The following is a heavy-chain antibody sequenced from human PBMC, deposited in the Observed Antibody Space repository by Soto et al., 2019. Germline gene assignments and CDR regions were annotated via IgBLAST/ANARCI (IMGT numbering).Heavy chain of an antibody. CDR3: ARIPRYSFPTSDDLDS. J-gene: IGHJ4*02. Sequence: GASVKVSCKASGGTFYTYTFSWVRQAPGQGLEWMGSITPIYPTTNYAERFHGRLTITADGSTHTAYMDLTSLTSEDTAVYYCARIPRYSFPTSDDLDSWGQGTLVTVSS. CDR1: GGTFYTYT. CDR2: ITPIYPTT. D-gene: IGHD5-18*01. V-gene: IGHV1-69*13.